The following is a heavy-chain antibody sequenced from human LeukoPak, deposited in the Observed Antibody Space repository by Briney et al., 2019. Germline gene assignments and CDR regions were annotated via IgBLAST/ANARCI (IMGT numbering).Heavy chain of an antibody. CDR1: GGSISSGGYS. V-gene: IGHV4-30-4*07. Sequence: SETLSLTCAVPGGSISSGGYSWSWIRQPPGKGLEWIGYIYYSGSTYYNPSLKSRVTISVDTSKNQFSLKLSSVTAADTAVYYCAREGDCSGGSCYSYWGQGTLVTVSS. D-gene: IGHD2-15*01. J-gene: IGHJ4*02. CDR2: IYYSGST. CDR3: AREGDCSGGSCYSY.